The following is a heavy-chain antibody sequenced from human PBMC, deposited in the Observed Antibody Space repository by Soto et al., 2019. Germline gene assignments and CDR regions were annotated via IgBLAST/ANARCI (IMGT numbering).Heavy chain of an antibody. J-gene: IGHJ6*02. V-gene: IGHV3-11*04. CDR2: VSGNYSI. D-gene: IGHD3-16*01. CDR3: AKERGPEIWAMAVGDT. Sequence: SKTPGKGLEWISYVSGNYSIYYTASVKGRSTISRDNGRNTVYLQMNNLRAEDTALDFFAKERGPEIWAMAVGDTRGRGTTVPVSS.